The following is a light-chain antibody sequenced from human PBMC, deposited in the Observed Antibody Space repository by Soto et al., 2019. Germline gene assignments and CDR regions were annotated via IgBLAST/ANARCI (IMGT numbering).Light chain of an antibody. CDR1: SSDVGGYNY. Sequence: QSVLTQPASVSVSPGQSLTISCTGTSSDVGGYNYVSWYQQHPGKAPKLMIYEVSNRPSGVSNRFSGSKSGNTASLTISGLQAEDEADYYCSSYTSSSTLYVFGTGTKVTVL. CDR2: EVS. V-gene: IGLV2-14*01. CDR3: SSYTSSSTLYV. J-gene: IGLJ1*01.